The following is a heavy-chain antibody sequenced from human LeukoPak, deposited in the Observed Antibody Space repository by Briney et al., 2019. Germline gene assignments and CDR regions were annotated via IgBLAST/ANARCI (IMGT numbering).Heavy chain of an antibody. CDR1: GYTFTGYY. Sequence: ASVKVSCKASGYTFTGYYMHWVRQAPGQGLEWMGWINPNSGGTNYAQKFQGRVTMTRDTSISTAYMELSRLRSDDTAVYYCAREGKGTAPYYYYYYGMDVWGQGTTVTVSS. D-gene: IGHD5-18*01. V-gene: IGHV1-2*02. J-gene: IGHJ6*02. CDR3: AREGKGTAPYYYYYYGMDV. CDR2: INPNSGGT.